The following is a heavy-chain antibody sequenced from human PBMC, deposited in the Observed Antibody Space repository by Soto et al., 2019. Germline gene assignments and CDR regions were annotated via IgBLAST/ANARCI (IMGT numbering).Heavy chain of an antibody. CDR2: IYYSGST. CDR1: GGTISSYY. CDR3: ARDVALNRRYCTNGVCYTGGRWFDP. V-gene: IGHV4-59*01. J-gene: IGHJ5*02. D-gene: IGHD2-8*01. Sequence: PSETLSLTCTVSGGTISSYYWSWILQPPGKGLEWIGYIYYSGSTNYNPSLKSRVTISVDTSKNQFSLKLSSVTAADTAVYYCARDVALNRRYCTNGVCYTGGRWFDPWGQGTLVTVSS.